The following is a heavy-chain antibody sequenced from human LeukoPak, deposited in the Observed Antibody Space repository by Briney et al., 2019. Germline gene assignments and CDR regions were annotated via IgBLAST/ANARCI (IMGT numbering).Heavy chain of an antibody. CDR2: IRPRGDNT. CDR1: GFTFSSYA. V-gene: IGHV3-23*01. CDR3: VTRGTTATKYIEN. D-gene: IGHD1/OR15-1a*01. J-gene: IGHJ4*02. Sequence: GGSLRLSCAASGFTFSSYAMTWVRQAPGIGLQWVATIRPRGDNTYYADSVKGSFTISRDNSKNTLHLEMNSLRVGDTAVYYCVTRGTTATKYIENWGQGTLVTVS.